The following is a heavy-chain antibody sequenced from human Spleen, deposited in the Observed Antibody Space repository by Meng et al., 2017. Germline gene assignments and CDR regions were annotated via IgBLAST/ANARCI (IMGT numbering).Heavy chain of an antibody. CDR1: GGSSCGYYY. CDR2: INHSGST. J-gene: IGHJ4*02. Sequence: SEALSTTSSVFGGSSCGYYYCSWIRPPPGKGLGMIGDINHSGSTNYNPSLESRATISVATSQNNLSLKLRSVTAADSAVYYCARGPTTMAHDFDYWGQGTLVTVSS. D-gene: IGHD4-11*01. V-gene: IGHV4-34*01. CDR3: ARGPTTMAHDFDY.